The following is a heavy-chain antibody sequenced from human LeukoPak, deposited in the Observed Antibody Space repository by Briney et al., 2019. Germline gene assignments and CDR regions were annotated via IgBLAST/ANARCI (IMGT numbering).Heavy chain of an antibody. CDR2: IYTSGST. Sequence: SETLSLTCTVSGGSISSYYWSWIRQPAGKGLEWIGRIYTSGSTNFNPSLKSRVTMSVDTSKNQFSLKLSSVTAADTAVYYCARVHRDNYDILPGQYYFDYWGQGTLVTVSS. CDR1: GGSISSYY. J-gene: IGHJ4*02. D-gene: IGHD3-9*01. V-gene: IGHV4-4*07. CDR3: ARVHRDNYDILPGQYYFDY.